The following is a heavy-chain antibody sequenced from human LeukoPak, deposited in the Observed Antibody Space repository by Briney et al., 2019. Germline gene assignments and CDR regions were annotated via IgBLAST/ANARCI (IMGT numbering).Heavy chain of an antibody. Sequence: GESLKISCMGSGYRFTSYWLGWVRQMPVKGLEWMGIMYPGDSQIKYSPSFQGQVTISADKSISTAYLQWSSLKASDTAMYYCARLYGSGSYYNMQGNRFDPWGQGTLVTVSS. V-gene: IGHV5-51*01. CDR1: GYRFTSYW. D-gene: IGHD3-10*01. J-gene: IGHJ5*02. CDR3: ARLYGSGSYYNMQGNRFDP. CDR2: MYPGDSQI.